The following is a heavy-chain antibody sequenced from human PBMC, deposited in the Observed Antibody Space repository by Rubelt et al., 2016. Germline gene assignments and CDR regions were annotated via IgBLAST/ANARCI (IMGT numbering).Heavy chain of an antibody. Sequence: QVQLQESGPGLVKPSETLSLTCTVSGGSINSYYWSWIRQPPGKGLEWIAYIYYSGSTKYNPSLMSRLTISVDTSKNQFSLKLSSVTAADTAVYYCARATYHYESSSYSPFDYWGQGTLVTVSS. J-gene: IGHJ4*02. CDR3: ARATYHYESSSYSPFDY. CDR1: GGSINSYY. V-gene: IGHV4-59*08. D-gene: IGHD3-22*01. CDR2: IYYSGST.